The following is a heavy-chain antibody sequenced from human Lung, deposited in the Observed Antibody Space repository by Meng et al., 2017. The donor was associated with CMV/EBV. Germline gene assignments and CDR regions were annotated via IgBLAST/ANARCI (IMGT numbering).Heavy chain of an antibody. Sequence: YGGSLTNYSWTWIRQPPGKGLEWIGDISRSGSTNYNPSLDSRVTISVDSSRNQVSLKVNSVTAADAAVYYCARALYCSLGPCYSWVHWGQGTLVTVSS. CDR2: ISRSGST. D-gene: IGHD2-15*01. CDR3: ARALYCSLGPCYSWVH. CDR1: GGSLTNYS. J-gene: IGHJ4*02. V-gene: IGHV4-34*01.